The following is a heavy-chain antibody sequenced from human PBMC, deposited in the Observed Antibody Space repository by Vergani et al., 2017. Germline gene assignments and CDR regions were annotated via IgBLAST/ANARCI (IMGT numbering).Heavy chain of an antibody. Sequence: EVQLVESGGGLVQPGGSLRLSCVASGFTFRHYTMNWVRQGPGKGLEWLSYISSSSAAINYADSVKGRFTISRDNAKNSLYLQLNSLIAEDTAVYYCAKERDDSNYGFDYWGQGTLVTVSS. CDR1: GFTFRHYT. CDR3: AKERDDSNYGFDY. CDR2: ISSSSAAI. V-gene: IGHV3-48*01. J-gene: IGHJ4*02. D-gene: IGHD4-11*01.